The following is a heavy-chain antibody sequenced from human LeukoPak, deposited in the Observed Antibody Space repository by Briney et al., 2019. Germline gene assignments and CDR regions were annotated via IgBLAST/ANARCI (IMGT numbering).Heavy chain of an antibody. J-gene: IGHJ4*02. V-gene: IGHV1-69*05. CDR1: GGTFSSYA. Sequence: GSSVKVSCKASGGTFSSYAISWVRQAPGQGLEWVGSIIPIFGTANYAQKFQGRVTITTDESTSTAYMELSSLRSEDTAVYYCARDPFPGQWLVLGYFDYWGQGTLVTVSS. CDR3: ARDPFPGQWLVLGYFDY. CDR2: IIPIFGTA. D-gene: IGHD6-19*01.